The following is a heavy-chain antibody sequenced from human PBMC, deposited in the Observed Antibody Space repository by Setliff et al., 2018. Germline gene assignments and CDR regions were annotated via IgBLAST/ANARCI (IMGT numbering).Heavy chain of an antibody. CDR1: GFTFDDYA. CDR3: ARDTYTIFGVVPSEAHAFDI. CDR2: INSDGSST. J-gene: IGHJ3*02. Sequence: GGSLRLSCAASGFTFDDYAMHWVRQAPGKGLVWVSRINSDGSSTSYADSVKGRFTISRDNAKNSLYLQMNSLRAEDTAVYYCARDTYTIFGVVPSEAHAFDIWGQGTMVTVS. D-gene: IGHD3-3*01. V-gene: IGHV3-74*01.